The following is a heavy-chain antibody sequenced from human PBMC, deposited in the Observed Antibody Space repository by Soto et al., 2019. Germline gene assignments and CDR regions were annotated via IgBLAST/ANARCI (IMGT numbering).Heavy chain of an antibody. CDR3: ARMAHCTNGVWGFDP. CDR2: IDWDDDK. V-gene: IGHV2-70*11. D-gene: IGHD2-8*01. Sequence: SGPTLVNPTQTLTLTCTFSGFSLSTSGMCVSWIRQPPGKALELLARIDWDDDKYYSTSLKTRLIIPKDTSKNQVVLTMTNMDPVDTSTYYCARMAHCTNGVWGFDPWGQGTLVTVSS. CDR1: GFSLSTSGMC. J-gene: IGHJ5*02.